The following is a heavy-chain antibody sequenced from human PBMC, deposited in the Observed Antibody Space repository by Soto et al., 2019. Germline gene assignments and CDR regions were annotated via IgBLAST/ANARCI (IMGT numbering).Heavy chain of an antibody. Sequence: ASVKVSCKASGYSFTGYGISWMRQAPGQGLEWMAWISVYNGHTKHAQNLQGRVTLTTDTSTSTAYMELSSLRSDDTAVYYCARADGFNTGYFFAYWGLGTLVTVSS. CDR2: ISVYNGHT. CDR3: ARADGFNTGYFFAY. CDR1: GYSFTGYG. V-gene: IGHV1-18*01. J-gene: IGHJ4*02. D-gene: IGHD4-17*01.